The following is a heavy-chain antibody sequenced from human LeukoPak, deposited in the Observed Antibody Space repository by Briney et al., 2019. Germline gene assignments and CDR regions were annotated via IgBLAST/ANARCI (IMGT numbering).Heavy chain of an antibody. J-gene: IGHJ4*02. CDR2: ISAYNGNT. D-gene: IGHD3-3*01. V-gene: IGHV1-18*01. CDR3: ARDTITIFGVVTPYFDY. Sequence: ASVKVSRKASGYTFTSYGISWVRQAPGQGLEWMGWISAYNGNTNYAQKLQGRVTMTTDTSTSTAYMELRSLRSDDTAVYYCARDTITIFGVVTPYFDYWGQGTLVTVSS. CDR1: GYTFTSYG.